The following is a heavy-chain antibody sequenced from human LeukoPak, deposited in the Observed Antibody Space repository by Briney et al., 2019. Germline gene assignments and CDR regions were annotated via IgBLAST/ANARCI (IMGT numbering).Heavy chain of an antibody. V-gene: IGHV3-9*01. CDR3: AKDMRGSGTKMPHFDY. Sequence: GGSLRLSCAASGFTFDDYAMHWVRQAPGKGLEWVSGISWNSGSIGYADSVKGRFAISRDNAKNSLYLQMNSLRAEDTALYYCAKDMRGSGTKMPHFDYWGQGTLVTVSS. D-gene: IGHD3-10*01. J-gene: IGHJ4*02. CDR2: ISWNSGSI. CDR1: GFTFDDYA.